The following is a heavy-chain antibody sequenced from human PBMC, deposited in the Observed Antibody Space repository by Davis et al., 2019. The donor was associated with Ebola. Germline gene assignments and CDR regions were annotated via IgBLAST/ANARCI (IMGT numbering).Heavy chain of an antibody. D-gene: IGHD2-15*01. CDR2: INHSGST. CDR1: GGSFSGYY. V-gene: IGHV4-34*01. CDR3: ARGRHCSGGSCYSHYYYYYGMDV. J-gene: IGHJ6*02. Sequence: PSETLSLTCAVYGGSFSGYYWSWIRQPPGKGLEWIGEINHSGSTNYNPSLKSRVTISVDTSKNQFSLKLSSVTAADTAVYYCARGRHCSGGSCYSHYYYYYGMDVWGQGTTVTVSS.